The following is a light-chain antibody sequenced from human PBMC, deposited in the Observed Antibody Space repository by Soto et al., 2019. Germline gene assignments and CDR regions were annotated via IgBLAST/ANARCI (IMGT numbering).Light chain of an antibody. CDR1: QSVSSSY. CDR2: GAS. J-gene: IGKJ2*01. Sequence: EIVLTQSPGTLSLSPGERATLSCRASQSVSSSYLAWYQQKPGQAPRLLIYGASSRATGIPDRFSGGGSGTDLTLTISTLEPEDFAVYYCQQYGISPRTFGQGTKLEIK. V-gene: IGKV3-20*01. CDR3: QQYGISPRT.